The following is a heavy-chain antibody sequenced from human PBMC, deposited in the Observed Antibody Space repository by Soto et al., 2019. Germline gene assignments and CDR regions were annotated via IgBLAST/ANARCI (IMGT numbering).Heavy chain of an antibody. V-gene: IGHV3-33*01. D-gene: IGHD4-17*01. CDR3: ARALQMVTTHAFHI. Sequence: PGVSLRRSWAAGGCTFSSYARHWIRQAPGKGLESVVVIWYDGSDKSYADSVKGRFTISRDNSKHTVYLQISSLRAEHTAVYYCARALQMVTTHAFHISGKGKMVTVSS. CDR1: GCTFSSYA. J-gene: IGHJ3*02. CDR2: IWYDGSDK.